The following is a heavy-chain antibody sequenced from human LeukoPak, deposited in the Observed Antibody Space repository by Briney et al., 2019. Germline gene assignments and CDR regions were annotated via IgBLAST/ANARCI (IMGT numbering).Heavy chain of an antibody. Sequence: GGSLRLSCAASGSTFSSYAMHWVRQAPGKGLEYVSAISSNGGSTYYANSVKGRFTISRDNSKNTLYLQMGSLRAEDMAVYYCARGREYSSGWYSYYYYYGMDVWGQGTTVTVSS. J-gene: IGHJ6*02. D-gene: IGHD6-19*01. CDR2: ISSNGGST. V-gene: IGHV3-64*01. CDR1: GSTFSSYA. CDR3: ARGREYSSGWYSYYYYYGMDV.